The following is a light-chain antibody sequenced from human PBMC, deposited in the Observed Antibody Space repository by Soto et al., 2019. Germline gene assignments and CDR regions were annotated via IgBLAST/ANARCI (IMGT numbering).Light chain of an antibody. CDR3: QQYHSYSWT. V-gene: IGKV1-5*03. Sequence: DVQMTQSPSTLSASVGDRVNITCRASQSITTWLAWYQQKPGKAPKFLIYEVSILESGVPSRFSGSGSGTEFTLTISSLQPEDFATYYCQQYHSYSWTFGQGTKV. J-gene: IGKJ1*01. CDR1: QSITTW. CDR2: EVS.